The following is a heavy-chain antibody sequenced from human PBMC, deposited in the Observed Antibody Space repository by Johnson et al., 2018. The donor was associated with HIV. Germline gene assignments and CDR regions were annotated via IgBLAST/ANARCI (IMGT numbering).Heavy chain of an antibody. V-gene: IGHV3-30*19. CDR1: GFSFSTSG. CDR2: IWYDGSHK. D-gene: IGHD3-10*02. CDR3: AREVWLTMSL. Sequence: QVHLVESGGGVVQPGRSLRVSCAASGFSFSTSGMYWVRQAPGKGLEWVAVIWYDGSHKYYADSVKGRLTISRDNSKNTLYLQMNSLRAEDTAVYYCAREVWLTMSLWGQGTMVTVSS. J-gene: IGHJ3*01.